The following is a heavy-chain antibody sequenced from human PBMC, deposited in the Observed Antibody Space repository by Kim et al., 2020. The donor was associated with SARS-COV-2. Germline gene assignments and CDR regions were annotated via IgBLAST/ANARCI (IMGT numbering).Heavy chain of an antibody. D-gene: IGHD2-21*01. V-gene: IGHV3-15*01. CDR3: TTEGTY. CDR2: KTEGGAN. Sequence: KTEGGANDSHAPVKGRFTISRDESKNTLYLQMDSLKSDETAVYYCTTEGTYWGQGTLVTVSS. J-gene: IGHJ4*02.